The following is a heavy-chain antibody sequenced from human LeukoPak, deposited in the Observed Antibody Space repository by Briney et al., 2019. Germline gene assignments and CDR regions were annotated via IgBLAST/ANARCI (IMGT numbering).Heavy chain of an antibody. D-gene: IGHD3-10*01. CDR2: IYPGDSDT. CDR3: ATCLRGANAAFDI. V-gene: IGHV5-51*01. Sequence: GESLKISCKGSGYSFTSYWIGWVRQMPGKGLEWMGIIYPGDSDTRYSPSFQGQVTISADKSISTAYLQWSSLKASDTAMYYCATCLRGANAAFDIWGQGIMVTVSS. J-gene: IGHJ3*02. CDR1: GYSFTSYW.